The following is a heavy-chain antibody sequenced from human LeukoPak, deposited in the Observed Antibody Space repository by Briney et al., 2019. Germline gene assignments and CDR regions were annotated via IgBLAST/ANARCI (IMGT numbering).Heavy chain of an antibody. J-gene: IGHJ4*02. Sequence: QPGGSLRLSCAPPGFTFSTSWMSWVRQAPGKGLEWVANIKQDGSERYYVGSVKGQFTISRDNAKNSLYLQMNSLRAEDTAVYYCARHDFASPFDYWGQGILVTVSS. D-gene: IGHD2-21*02. CDR2: IKQDGSER. CDR1: GFTFSTSW. CDR3: ARHDFASPFDY. V-gene: IGHV3-7*01.